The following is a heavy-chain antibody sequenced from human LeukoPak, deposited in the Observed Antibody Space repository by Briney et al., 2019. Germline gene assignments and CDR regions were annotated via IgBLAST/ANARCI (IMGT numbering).Heavy chain of an antibody. V-gene: IGHV3-23*01. D-gene: IGHD6-13*01. Sequence: GGSLRLSCAASGFTFSRYWMNWVRQAPGKGLEWVSGISGSGGSTYYADSVKGRFTISRDNSKNTLYLQMNSLKIEDTAVYHCTTERWDSSRHLYYFDYWGQGALVTVSS. CDR3: TTERWDSSRHLYYFDY. CDR1: GFTFSRYW. J-gene: IGHJ4*02. CDR2: ISGSGGST.